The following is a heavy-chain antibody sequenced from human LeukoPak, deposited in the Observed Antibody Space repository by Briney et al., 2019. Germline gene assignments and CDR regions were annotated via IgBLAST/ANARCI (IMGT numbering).Heavy chain of an antibody. V-gene: IGHV3-48*03. Sequence: GGSLRLSCAASGFTFSSYTMNWVRQAPGKGLEWGSFTSGSGRTIYYADSVKGRFTIPRDNAKPSLYLQMNSLRAEDTAVYYCARGDYGSSGYYSFFDYWGQGTLVTVSS. CDR2: TSGSGRTI. J-gene: IGHJ4*02. D-gene: IGHD3-22*01. CDR1: GFTFSSYT. CDR3: ARGDYGSSGYYSFFDY.